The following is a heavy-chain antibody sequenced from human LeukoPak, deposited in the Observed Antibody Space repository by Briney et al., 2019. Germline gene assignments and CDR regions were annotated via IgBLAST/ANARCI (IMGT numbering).Heavy chain of an antibody. D-gene: IGHD3-3*01. Sequence: GESLKISCKGSGYSFASYWMGWVRQMPGKGLEWMGIIYPGDSDTRYSPSFQGQVTISADKSISTAYLQWSSLKASDTAMYYCARRRDITIFGVVIIGWFDPWGQGTLVTVSS. CDR3: ARRRDITIFGVVIIGWFDP. CDR1: GYSFASYW. V-gene: IGHV5-51*01. J-gene: IGHJ5*02. CDR2: IYPGDSDT.